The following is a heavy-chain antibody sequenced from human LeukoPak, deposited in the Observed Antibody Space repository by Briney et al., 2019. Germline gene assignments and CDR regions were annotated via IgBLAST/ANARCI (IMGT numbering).Heavy chain of an antibody. J-gene: IGHJ4*02. CDR3: ASSTGTTSEALSGLNY. D-gene: IGHD1-7*01. V-gene: IGHV4-34*01. Sequence: SETLSLTCAVYGGSFSGYYWSWVRQPPGKGLEWIGEINHSGSTNYNPSLKSRVTISVDTSKNQFSLKLSSVTAADTAVYYCASSTGTTSEALSGLNYWGQGTLVTVSS. CDR2: INHSGST. CDR1: GGSFSGYY.